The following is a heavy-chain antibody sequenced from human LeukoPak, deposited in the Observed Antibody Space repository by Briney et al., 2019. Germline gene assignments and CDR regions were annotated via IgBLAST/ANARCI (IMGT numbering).Heavy chain of an antibody. D-gene: IGHD3-16*01. CDR3: ARFTPQGYGWGGYNRFDP. CDR2: IYYSEST. J-gene: IGHJ5*02. CDR1: GGSISSYY. V-gene: IGHV4-59*01. Sequence: SETLSLTCTVSGGSISSYYWSWIRQPPGKGLEWIGYIYYSESTNYNPSLKSRVTISVDTSKNQFSLNLTSVTAADTAVYYCARFTPQGYGWGGYNRFDPWGQGTPVTVSS.